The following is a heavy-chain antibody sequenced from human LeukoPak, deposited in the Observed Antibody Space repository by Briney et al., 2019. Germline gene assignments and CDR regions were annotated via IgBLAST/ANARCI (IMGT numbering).Heavy chain of an antibody. V-gene: IGHV3-30-3*01. D-gene: IGHD6-13*01. CDR1: GFTFSSYA. J-gene: IGHJ6*02. CDR3: VRALGSSCTLYYYYYGMDV. Sequence: WGSLRLSCAASGFTFSSYAMHWVRQAPGKGLEWVAVISYDGSNKYYADSVKDRFTISRDNSKNTLYLQMNSLRAEDTAVYYCVRALGSSCTLYYYYYGMDVWGQGTTVTVSS. CDR2: ISYDGSNK.